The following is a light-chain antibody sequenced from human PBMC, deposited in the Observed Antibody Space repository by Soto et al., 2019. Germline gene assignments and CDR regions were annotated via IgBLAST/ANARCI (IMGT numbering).Light chain of an antibody. J-gene: IGKJ3*01. CDR1: QSNYLNA. CDR3: QQYGRSPFT. CDR2: GAS. V-gene: IGKV3-20*01. Sequence: EIVLTQSPGTLSLSPGKRATLSCRASQSNYLNALAWYQQKPGQTPRLLIYGASTRATDIPDRFSGSGSRTDFALTISRLEPEDFAMYYCQQYGRSPFTFGPGTRVDLK.